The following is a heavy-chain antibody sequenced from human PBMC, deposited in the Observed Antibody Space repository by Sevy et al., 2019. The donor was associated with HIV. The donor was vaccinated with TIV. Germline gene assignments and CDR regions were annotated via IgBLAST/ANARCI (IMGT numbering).Heavy chain of an antibody. CDR1: GGSISSYY. Sequence: SETLSLTCTVSGGSISSYYWSWIRQPPGKGLEWIGYIYYSGSTNYNPSLKSRVTISVDTSKNQFSLKLSSVTAADTAVYYCARGVEMATSNYYYYGMDVWGQGTTVTVS. CDR2: IYYSGST. CDR3: ARGVEMATSNYYYYGMDV. V-gene: IGHV4-59*01. D-gene: IGHD5-12*01. J-gene: IGHJ6*02.